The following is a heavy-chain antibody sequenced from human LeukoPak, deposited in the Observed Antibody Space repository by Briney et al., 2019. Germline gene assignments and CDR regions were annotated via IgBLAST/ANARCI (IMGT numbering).Heavy chain of an antibody. J-gene: IGHJ4*02. CDR2: IFHGVTT. CDR3: ARVNGDAHNKSDY. V-gene: IGHV4-38-2*02. D-gene: IGHD5-24*01. Sequence: SETLSLTCTVSGSSINTPYYWAWIRQPPGEGLEWIGNIFHGVTTFYNPSLMNRVAISVDTSKNQFSLKLTSVTAADTAVYYCARVNGDAHNKSDYWGQGTLVTVSS. CDR1: GSSINTPYY.